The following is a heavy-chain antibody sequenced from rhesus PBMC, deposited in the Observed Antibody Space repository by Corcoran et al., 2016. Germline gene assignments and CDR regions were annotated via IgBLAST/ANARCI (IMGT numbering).Heavy chain of an antibody. D-gene: IGHD3-28*01. V-gene: IGHV3-100*02. CDR3: TRNYYDSGYYTGGYFDY. CDR2: ISESGGYI. CDR1: GCTFSSYE. J-gene: IGHJ4*01. Sequence: DVQLVESGGGWVKPGGSLRLSCVASGCTFSSYERHWVRPAPGKGLEWVSVISESGGYIYYTDSVKGRFTISRDNAKNSLFLQMNSLRAEDTAVYYCTRNYYDSGYYTGGYFDYWGQGVLVTVSS.